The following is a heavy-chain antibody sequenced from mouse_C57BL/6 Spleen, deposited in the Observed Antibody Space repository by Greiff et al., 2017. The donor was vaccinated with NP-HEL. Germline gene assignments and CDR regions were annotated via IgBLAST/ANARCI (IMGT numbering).Heavy chain of an antibody. Sequence: VQLKESGPGLVKPSQSLSLTCSVTGYSITSGYYWNWIRQFPGNKLEWMGYISYDGSNNYNPSLKNRISITRDTSKNQFFLKLNSVTTEDTATYYCARGAYPNAMDYWGQGTSVTVSS. CDR1: GYSITSGYY. V-gene: IGHV3-6*01. J-gene: IGHJ4*01. CDR2: ISYDGSN. D-gene: IGHD2-10*01. CDR3: ARGAYPNAMDY.